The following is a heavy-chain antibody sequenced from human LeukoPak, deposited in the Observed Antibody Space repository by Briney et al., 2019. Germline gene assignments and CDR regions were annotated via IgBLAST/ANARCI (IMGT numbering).Heavy chain of an antibody. J-gene: IGHJ4*02. CDR2: ISGSGGST. CDR1: GFTVSSNS. D-gene: IGHD2-8*01. V-gene: IGHV3-23*01. CDR3: VEWSFTDTSN. Sequence: GGSLRLSCAASGFTVSSNSMSWVRQAPGKGLEWVSAISGSGGSTYYADSVKGRFTISRDNSKNTLYLQMNSLRAEDTAVCYWVEWSFTDTSNCGQRALVTVSS.